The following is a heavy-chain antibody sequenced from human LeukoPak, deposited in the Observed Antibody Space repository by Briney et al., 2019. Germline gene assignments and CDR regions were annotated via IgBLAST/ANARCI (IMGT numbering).Heavy chain of an antibody. CDR2: ISYSGST. CDR1: GGSIRSSSYY. D-gene: IGHD6-13*01. V-gene: IGHV4-39*07. CDR3: ARVRGSSWNRDYYYHYMDV. Sequence: SETLSLTCTVSGGSIRSSSYYWGWIRQPPGKGLEWIGSISYSGSTYYSSSLKSRVIISVDTSKNQFSVKLNSVTAADTAVYYCARVRGSSWNRDYYYHYMDVWGKGTTVTISS. J-gene: IGHJ6*03.